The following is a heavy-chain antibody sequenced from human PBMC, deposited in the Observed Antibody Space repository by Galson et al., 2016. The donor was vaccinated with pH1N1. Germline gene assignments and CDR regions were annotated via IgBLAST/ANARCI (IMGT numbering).Heavy chain of an antibody. CDR1: GYNFTNYW. CDR2: IYPGDSDT. Sequence: QSGAEVKKPGDSLKISCKVSGYNFTNYWIGWVRQMPGKGLEWMGIIYPGDSDTKYSPSFQGHVTISADRSITTAYLQWSSLRASDTAIYYCTRHDGFCGGGSCYSVWFDPWGQGTLVTVSS. CDR3: TRHDGFCGGGSCYSVWFDP. D-gene: IGHD2-15*01. V-gene: IGHV5-51*01. J-gene: IGHJ5*02.